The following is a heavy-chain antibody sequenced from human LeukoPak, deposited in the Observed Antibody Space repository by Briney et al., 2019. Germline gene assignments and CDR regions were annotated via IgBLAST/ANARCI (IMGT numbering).Heavy chain of an antibody. CDR2: ISSSGSTI. CDR1: GFTFSSYE. CDR3: ARSGGSYYNDAFDI. Sequence: GGSLRLSCAASGFTFSSYEMNWVRQAPGKGLEWVSYISSSGSTIYYADSVKGRFTISRDNAKNSLYLQMNSLRAEDTAVYYCARSGGSYYNDAFDIWGQGTMVTVSS. J-gene: IGHJ3*02. V-gene: IGHV3-48*03. D-gene: IGHD1-26*01.